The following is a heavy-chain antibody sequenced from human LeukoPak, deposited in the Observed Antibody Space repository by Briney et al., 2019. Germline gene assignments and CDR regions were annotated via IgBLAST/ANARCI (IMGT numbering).Heavy chain of an antibody. J-gene: IGHJ4*02. V-gene: IGHV3-23*01. Sequence: RGSLRPSRAASGFNSYSFATHWVCQAPGKGLEWVSAISGSGAGTYYADSVKGRFTISTDYSKSTLYLQMNSLRAEDTAVYYCAKGYDYTNIFDVWSERSPVTVSS. CDR2: ISGSGAGT. CDR1: GFNSYSFA. D-gene: IGHD4-11*01. CDR3: AKGYDYTNIFDV.